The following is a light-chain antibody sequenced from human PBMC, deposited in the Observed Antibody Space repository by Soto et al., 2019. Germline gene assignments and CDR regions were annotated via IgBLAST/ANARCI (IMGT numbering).Light chain of an antibody. J-gene: IGKJ4*01. CDR3: QHRSNWTLT. Sequence: EIVLTQSPATLSLSPGERATLSCRASQSVSSYLAWYQQKPGQAPRLLIYEASNRATGIPARFSGSRSGTDLTRTISSLETEDFAFYYCQHRSNWTLTFGGGTKVEIK. CDR2: EAS. V-gene: IGKV3-11*01. CDR1: QSVSSY.